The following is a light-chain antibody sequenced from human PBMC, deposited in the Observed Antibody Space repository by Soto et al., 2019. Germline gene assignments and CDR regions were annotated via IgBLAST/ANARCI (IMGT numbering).Light chain of an antibody. Sequence: EIVLTQSPGTLSLSPGERATLSCRVSQSVSSSYLAWYQQKPGQAPRLLISGASTRATGIPDRFSGSGSGTDFTLTISRLEPEDFAVHYCQQYGSSPLTFGGGTKVEIK. CDR1: QSVSSSY. V-gene: IGKV3-20*01. J-gene: IGKJ4*01. CDR2: GAS. CDR3: QQYGSSPLT.